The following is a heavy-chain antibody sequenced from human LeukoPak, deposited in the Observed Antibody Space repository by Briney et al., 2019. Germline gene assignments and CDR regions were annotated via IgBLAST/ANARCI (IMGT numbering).Heavy chain of an antibody. CDR1: GYTFTSYG. CDR3: ARDRPIFDSSSSSGSFDY. CDR2: ISAYNGNT. D-gene: IGHD6-6*01. V-gene: IGHV1-18*01. Sequence: ASVKVSCKASGYTFTSYGISWVRQAPGQGLEWMGWISAYNGNTNYAQKLQGRVTMTTDTSTSTAYMELRSLRSDDTAVYYCARDRPIFDSSSSSGSFDYWGRGTLVTVSS. J-gene: IGHJ4*02.